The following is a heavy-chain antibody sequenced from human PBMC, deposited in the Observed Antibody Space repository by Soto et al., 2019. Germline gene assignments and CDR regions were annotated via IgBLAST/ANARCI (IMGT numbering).Heavy chain of an antibody. D-gene: IGHD3-22*01. CDR1: GFTFSSYA. J-gene: IGHJ3*02. CDR2: IRGSGGST. V-gene: IGHV3-23*01. CDR3: ANDLCDRLGMAFDI. Sequence: GGSLRLSCAASGFTFSSYAMSWVRHAPGKGLEWVSAIRGSGGSTYYADSVQGRFTISRDNSKNTLYLQMNSLRAEDTAVYCCANDLCDRLGMAFDIWGQGTMVTVSS.